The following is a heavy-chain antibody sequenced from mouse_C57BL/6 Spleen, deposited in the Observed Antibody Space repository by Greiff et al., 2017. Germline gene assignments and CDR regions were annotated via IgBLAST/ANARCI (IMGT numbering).Heavy chain of an antibody. V-gene: IGHV1-80*01. J-gene: IGHJ4*01. Sequence: VQVVASGAELVKPGASVKISCKASGYAFSSYWMNWVKQRPGKGLEWIGQIYPGDGDTNYNGKFKGKATLTADKSSSTAYMQLSSLTSEDSAVYFCARRAVPSGAMDYWGQGTSVTVSS. CDR2: IYPGDGDT. D-gene: IGHD3-1*01. CDR3: ARRAVPSGAMDY. CDR1: GYAFSSYW.